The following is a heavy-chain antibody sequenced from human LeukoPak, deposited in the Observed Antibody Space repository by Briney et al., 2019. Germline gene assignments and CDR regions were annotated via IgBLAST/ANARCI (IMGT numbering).Heavy chain of an antibody. Sequence: SETLSLTCAVYGGSFSGYYWSWIRQPPGKGLEWIGEINHSGSTNYNPSLKSRVTISVDTSKNQFSLKLSSVTAADTAVYYCARGRGYSRTYFDYWGQGTLVTVSS. J-gene: IGHJ4*02. CDR1: GGSFSGYY. CDR3: ARGRGYSRTYFDY. D-gene: IGHD6-13*01. CDR2: INHSGST. V-gene: IGHV4-34*01.